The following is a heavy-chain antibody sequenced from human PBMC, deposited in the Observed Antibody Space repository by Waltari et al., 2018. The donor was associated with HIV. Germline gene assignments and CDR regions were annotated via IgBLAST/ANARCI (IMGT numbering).Heavy chain of an antibody. D-gene: IGHD3-10*01. CDR2: ISYDETNE. J-gene: IGHJ4*02. CDR3: VVSSFDY. V-gene: IGHV3-30*03. CDR1: GFSFRNYA. Sequence: VQLVESGGGVAQPGRSLRLSCAASGFSFRNYAMHWVHQAPGKGLEWLTLISYDETNENYTDSVRGRFTISRDNSKNMLYLQMNSLRPEDTAIYYCVVSSFDYWGQGTLVTVSS.